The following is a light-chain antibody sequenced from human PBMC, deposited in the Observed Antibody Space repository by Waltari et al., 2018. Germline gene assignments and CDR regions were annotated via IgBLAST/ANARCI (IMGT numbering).Light chain of an antibody. CDR1: QGIKKY. V-gene: IGKV1-33*01. CDR2: DAS. Sequence: DIQMTQSPSSLSASVGDRVTITCQASQGIKKYLNWYQQKPGKPPNLLIYDASNLETGVPSRFSGSGSGRHFTLTISSLQPEDIATYYCQQYGNLPPSVTFGQGTRLEIK. J-gene: IGKJ5*01. CDR3: QQYGNLPPSVT.